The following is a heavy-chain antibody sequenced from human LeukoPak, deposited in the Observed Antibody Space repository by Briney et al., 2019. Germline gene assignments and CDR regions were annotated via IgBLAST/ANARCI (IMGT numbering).Heavy chain of an antibody. CDR2: IYYSGST. CDR1: GGSISSSSYY. CDR3: AREDGARGAFDI. V-gene: IGHV4-39*07. J-gene: IGHJ3*02. D-gene: IGHD3-16*01. Sequence: SETLSLTCTVSGGSISSSSYYWGWIRQPPGKGLEWIGSIYYSGSTYYNPSLKSRVTISVDTSKNQFSLKLSSVTAADTAVYYCAREDGARGAFDIWGQGTMVTVSS.